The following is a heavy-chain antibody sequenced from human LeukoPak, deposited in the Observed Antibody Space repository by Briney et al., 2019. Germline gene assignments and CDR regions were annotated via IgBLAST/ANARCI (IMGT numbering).Heavy chain of an antibody. CDR2: ISGSGGST. CDR1: GFTFSSYA. CDR3: AKNVGYNFGFDY. V-gene: IGHV3-23*01. Sequence: GGSLRLSCAPSGFTFSSYAMSWVRQAPGKGLEWVSAISGSGGSTYYADSVKGRFTISRDNSKNTLYLQMNSLRAEDTAVYYCAKNVGYNFGFDYWGQGTLVTVSS. D-gene: IGHD5-24*01. J-gene: IGHJ4*02.